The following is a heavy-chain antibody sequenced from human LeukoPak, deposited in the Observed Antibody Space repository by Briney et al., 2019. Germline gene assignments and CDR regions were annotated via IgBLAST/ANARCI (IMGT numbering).Heavy chain of an antibody. V-gene: IGHV4-61*01. CDR2: ISYSGYT. J-gene: IGHJ4*02. CDR3: ARVNTVTAGVLWHFDY. CDR1: GGSVSSSTYY. D-gene: IGHD4-17*01. Sequence: PSETLSLTCTVSGGSVSSSTYYWSWIRQPPGKGLEWLGFISYSGYTKYNPSLESRITISVDTSRNQFSLKLSSVTAADTAVYYCARVNTVTAGVLWHFDYWGQGTLVTVSS.